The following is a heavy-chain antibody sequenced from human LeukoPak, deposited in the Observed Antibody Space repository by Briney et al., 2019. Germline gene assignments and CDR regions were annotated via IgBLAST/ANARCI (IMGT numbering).Heavy chain of an antibody. CDR2: FDPEDGET. Sequence: ASVKVSCKVSGYTLTELSMHWVRQAPGKGLEWVGGFDPEDGETIYAQKFQGRVTMTEDTSTDTAYMELSSLRSEDTAVYYCATGVRGVVVVILDYWGQGTLVTVSS. D-gene: IGHD3-22*01. J-gene: IGHJ4*02. CDR3: ATGVRGVVVVILDY. V-gene: IGHV1-24*01. CDR1: GYTLTELS.